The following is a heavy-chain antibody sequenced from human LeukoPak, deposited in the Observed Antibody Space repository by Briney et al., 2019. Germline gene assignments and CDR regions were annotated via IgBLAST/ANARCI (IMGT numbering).Heavy chain of an antibody. CDR1: GFTFSSYW. CDR2: INSDGSST. CDR3: ANPTNYYGSGD. D-gene: IGHD3-10*01. J-gene: IGHJ4*02. Sequence: GGSLRLSCAASGFTFSSYWMHWVRQAPGKGLVWVSRINSDGSSTSYADSVKGRFTISRDNAKNTLYLQMNSLRAEDTAVYYCANPTNYYGSGDWGQGTLVTVSS. V-gene: IGHV3-74*01.